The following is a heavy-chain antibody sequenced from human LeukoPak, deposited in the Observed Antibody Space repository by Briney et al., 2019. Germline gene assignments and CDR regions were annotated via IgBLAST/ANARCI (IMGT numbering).Heavy chain of an antibody. V-gene: IGHV4-59*12. Sequence: SETLSLTCTVSGGSISISCCNWIRQPPGKGLEWIGDISYSGGTNYNPSLKSRVTISVDTSKNQFSLKLCSVTAADTAVYYCARSDAFDIWGQGTMVTVSS. J-gene: IGHJ3*02. CDR1: GGSISISC. CDR2: ISYSGGT. CDR3: ARSDAFDI.